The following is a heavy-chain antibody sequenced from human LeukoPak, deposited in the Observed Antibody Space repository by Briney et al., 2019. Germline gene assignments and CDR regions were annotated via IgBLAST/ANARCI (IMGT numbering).Heavy chain of an antibody. V-gene: IGHV4-34*01. CDR3: ARGSGNYGGFDY. CDR1: GGSFSGYY. J-gene: IGHJ4*02. CDR2: INHSGST. D-gene: IGHD4-11*01. Sequence: SETLSLTCAVYGGSFSGYYWGWIRQPPGKGLEWIGEINHSGSTNYNPSLKSRITISVDTSKNQFSLKLNSLTAADTAVYYCARGSGNYGGFDYWGQGTLVTVSS.